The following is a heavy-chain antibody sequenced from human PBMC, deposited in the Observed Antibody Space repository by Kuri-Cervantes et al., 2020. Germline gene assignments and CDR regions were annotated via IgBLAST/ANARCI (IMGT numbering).Heavy chain of an antibody. D-gene: IGHD3-10*01. V-gene: IGHV4-34*01. CDR2: INHSGST. CDR3: ARDRSGSGSYYNFGSNYYYYYYMDV. CDR1: GGSFSGYY. J-gene: IGHJ6*03. Sequence: SETLSLTCAVYGGSFSGYYWSWIRQPPGKGLEWIGEINHSGSTNYNPSLKSRVTISVDASKNQFSLKLSSVTAADTAVYYCARDRSGSGSYYNFGSNYYYYYYMDVWGKGTTVTVSS.